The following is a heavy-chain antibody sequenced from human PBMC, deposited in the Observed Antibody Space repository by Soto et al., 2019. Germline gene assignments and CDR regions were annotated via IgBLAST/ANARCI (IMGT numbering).Heavy chain of an antibody. V-gene: IGHV1-3*01. CDR2: IDAGNGNT. J-gene: IGHJ6*02. CDR3: AKVWASYLSASYFYYGLDV. Sequence: GASVKVSCKASGYTFTSYPTHWVRQAPGQRLEWMGWIDAGNGNTKYSQKFRGRVTFTTDTSASTAYMDLSSLRSEDTAVYYCAKVWASYLSASYFYYGLDVWGQGTTVTVSS. D-gene: IGHD3-10*01. CDR1: GYTFTSYP.